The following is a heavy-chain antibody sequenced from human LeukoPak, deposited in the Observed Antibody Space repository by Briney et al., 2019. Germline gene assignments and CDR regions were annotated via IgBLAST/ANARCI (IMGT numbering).Heavy chain of an antibody. V-gene: IGHV3-53*01. CDR3: ARVRAYCGGDCYSGYYYYGMDV. Sequence: GGSLRLSCAASGFTVSSNYMSWVRQAPGKGLEWVSVTYSGGSTYYADSVKGRFTISRDNSKNTLYLQMNSLRAEDTAVYYCARVRAYCGGDCYSGYYYYGMDVWGQGTAVTVSS. D-gene: IGHD2-21*02. J-gene: IGHJ6*02. CDR1: GFTVSSNY. CDR2: TYSGGST.